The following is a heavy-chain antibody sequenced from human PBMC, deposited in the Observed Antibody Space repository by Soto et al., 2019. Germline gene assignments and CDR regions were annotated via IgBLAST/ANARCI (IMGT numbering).Heavy chain of an antibody. J-gene: IGHJ4*02. D-gene: IGHD3-9*01. V-gene: IGHV3-74*01. CDR1: GFTFSSYW. CDR2: INSDGSST. CDR3: ASDGRDILTGYDIHDY. Sequence: EVQLVESGGGLVQPGGSLRLSCAASGFTFSSYWMHWVRQAPGKGLVWVSRINSDGSSTSYADSVKGRFTISRDNAKNTLYLQMNSLRAEDTAVYYCASDGRDILTGYDIHDYWGQGTLVTVSS.